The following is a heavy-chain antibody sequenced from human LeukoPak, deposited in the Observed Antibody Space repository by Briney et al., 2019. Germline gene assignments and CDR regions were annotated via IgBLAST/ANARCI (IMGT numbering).Heavy chain of an antibody. D-gene: IGHD3-10*01. Sequence: SETLSLTCAVYGGSFSGYYWSWIRQPPGKGLEWIGEINHSGSTNYNPSLKSRVTISVDTSKNQFSLKLSSVTAADTAVYYCARHPSYGSGGLYYFDYWGQGTLVTVSS. CDR1: GGSFSGYY. CDR3: ARHPSYGSGGLYYFDY. J-gene: IGHJ4*02. V-gene: IGHV4-34*01. CDR2: INHSGST.